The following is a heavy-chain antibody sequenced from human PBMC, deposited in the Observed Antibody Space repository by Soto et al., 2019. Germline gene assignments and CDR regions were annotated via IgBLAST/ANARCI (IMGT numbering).Heavy chain of an antibody. CDR2: IRDRTNGYAT. V-gene: IGHV3-73*01. D-gene: IGHD2-15*01. Sequence: EVQLVESGGGLVQPGGSLRLSCAASGFSISGSGIHWVRQASGKGLEWVARIRDRTNGYATGYAASVQGRLSISRDDSKNTALLQINVLNTDNRVVYYVTRVAAPADAAFHIGGRGTMV. CDR1: GFSISGSG. J-gene: IGHJ3*02. CDR3: TRVAAPADAAFHI.